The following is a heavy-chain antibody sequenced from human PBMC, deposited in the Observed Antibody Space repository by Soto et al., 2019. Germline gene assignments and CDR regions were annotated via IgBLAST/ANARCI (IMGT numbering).Heavy chain of an antibody. Sequence: SETLSLTCTVSGVSISGSRYYWGWIRQPPGRGLEWIGNVYYSGSTYYTPSLRSRVTLYVDTSKNQFSLNLNSVTAADTAVYYCARGGIPPSGYGIAYAMDVWGQGTTVTVSS. D-gene: IGHD1-26*01. J-gene: IGHJ6*02. V-gene: IGHV4-39*01. CDR1: GVSISGSRYY. CDR3: ARGGIPPSGYGIAYAMDV. CDR2: VYYSGST.